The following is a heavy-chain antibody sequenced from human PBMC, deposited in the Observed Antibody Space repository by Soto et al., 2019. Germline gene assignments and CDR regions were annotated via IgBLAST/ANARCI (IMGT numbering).Heavy chain of an antibody. J-gene: IGHJ5*02. CDR2: TYDRSNLYY. D-gene: IGHD6-19*01. V-gene: IGHV6-1*01. CDR1: GDSVSSNSPS. CDR3: AREAVAGTGCSAP. Sequence: SQTLSLTCAICGDSVSSNSPSWNWSRESPSRGLEWMGRTYDRSNLYYDYAVSVKSRITSNPYKYKNQFCLQLNSVPPGGTAVYYCAREAVAGTGCSAPWGQGTLVPVS.